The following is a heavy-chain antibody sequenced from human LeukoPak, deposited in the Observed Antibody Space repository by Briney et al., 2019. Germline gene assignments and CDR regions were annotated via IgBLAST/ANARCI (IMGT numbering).Heavy chain of an antibody. D-gene: IGHD6-13*01. V-gene: IGHV3-23*01. CDR3: AKDPGYSSSWYNWFDP. CDR1: GFTFSSYA. J-gene: IGHJ5*02. Sequence: GGSLRLSCAASGFTFSSYATSWVRQAPGKGLEWVSAISGSGGSTYYADSVKGRFTISRDNSKNTLYLQMNSLRAEDTAVYYCAKDPGYSSSWYNWFDPWGQGTLVTVSS. CDR2: ISGSGGST.